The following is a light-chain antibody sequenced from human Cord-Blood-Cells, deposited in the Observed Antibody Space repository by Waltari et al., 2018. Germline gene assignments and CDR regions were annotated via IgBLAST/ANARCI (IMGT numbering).Light chain of an antibody. Sequence: QSALPQPASVSGSPGQSITISCTGTSSDVGGYNHVSWYQQHPGKAPKLMIYDVSNRPSGVSNRFSGSKSGNTASLTISGLQAEDEADYYCSSYTSSCYVFGTGTKVTVL. J-gene: IGLJ1*01. V-gene: IGLV2-14*01. CDR2: DVS. CDR1: SSDVGGYNH. CDR3: SSYTSSCYV.